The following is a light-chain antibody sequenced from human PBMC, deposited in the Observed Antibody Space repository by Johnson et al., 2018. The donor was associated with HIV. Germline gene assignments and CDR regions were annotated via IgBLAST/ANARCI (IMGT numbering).Light chain of an antibody. CDR1: SSNIGNNY. CDR3: GTWDSSLSAYV. J-gene: IGLJ1*01. CDR2: DNN. Sequence: QSVLTQPPSVSAAPGQKVTISCSGSSSNIGNNYVSWYQQLSGTAPKLLIYDNNKRPSGIPDRFSGSKSGTSATLGITGLQTGDEADYYCGTWDSSLSAYVFGTWTKVTVL. V-gene: IGLV1-51*01.